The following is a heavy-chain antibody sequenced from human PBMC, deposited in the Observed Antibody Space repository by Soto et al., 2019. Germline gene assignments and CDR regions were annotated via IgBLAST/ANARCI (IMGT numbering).Heavy chain of an antibody. Sequence: ASVKVSCKASGYSFATYGFSWVRQAPGQGLECVGWISAHNGDTHYSQKFQGRVTLTTDTSTSTAYMELRSLRSDDTAVYYCARDPYDSSGYPDAFDIWGQGTMVTVSS. CDR2: ISAHNGDT. J-gene: IGHJ3*02. V-gene: IGHV1-18*04. CDR3: ARDPYDSSGYPDAFDI. D-gene: IGHD3-22*01. CDR1: GYSFATYG.